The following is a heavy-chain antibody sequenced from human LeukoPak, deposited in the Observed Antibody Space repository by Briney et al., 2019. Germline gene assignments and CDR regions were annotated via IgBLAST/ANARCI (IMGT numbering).Heavy chain of an antibody. CDR2: ISYDGSNK. V-gene: IGHV3-30-3*01. CDR1: GFTFSIYS. CDR3: AKGAVRSTVVSPEYYFDY. Sequence: GRSLRLSCAASGFTFSIYSMHWVRQAPGKGLEWVAVISYDGSNKYYADSVKGRFTISRHNSKNTLYLQMNSLRAEDTAVYYCAKGAVRSTVVSPEYYFDYWGQGTMVTVSS. D-gene: IGHD4-23*01. J-gene: IGHJ4*02.